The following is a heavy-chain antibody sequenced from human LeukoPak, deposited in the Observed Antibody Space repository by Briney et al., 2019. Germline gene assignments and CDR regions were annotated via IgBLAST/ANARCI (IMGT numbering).Heavy chain of an antibody. CDR3: AKEGTDHGDYPYFFDY. V-gene: IGHV3-30*18. CDR2: ISFDGSRR. Sequence: PGGSLRLSCAASGFTFSDSGMHWVRQAPGKGLEWVAIISFDGSRRFYADSVRGRFTVSRDNSKNTLFLQMDSLSADDTGVYYCAKEGTDHGDYPYFFDYWGQGTLVTVSS. CDR1: GFTFSDSG. J-gene: IGHJ4*02. D-gene: IGHD4-17*01.